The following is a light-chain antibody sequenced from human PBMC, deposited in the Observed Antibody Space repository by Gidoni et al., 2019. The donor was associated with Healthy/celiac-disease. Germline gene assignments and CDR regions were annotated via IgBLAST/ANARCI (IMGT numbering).Light chain of an antibody. J-gene: IGLJ1*01. V-gene: IGLV1-40*01. CDR2: GNS. Sequence: QSVLTQPPSVPGAPGQRVTIPCPGSSPNTGAGYDVHWYQQLPGTAPKLLIYGNSNRPSGVPDRFSGSKSGTSASLAITGLQAEDEADYYCQSYDSSLSGFYVFGTGTKVTVL. CDR3: QSYDSSLSGFYV. CDR1: SPNTGAGYD.